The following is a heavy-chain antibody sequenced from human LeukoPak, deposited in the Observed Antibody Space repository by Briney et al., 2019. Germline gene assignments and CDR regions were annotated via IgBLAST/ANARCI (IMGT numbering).Heavy chain of an antibody. Sequence: SETLSLTCTVSGGSISSYYWSWIRQPPGKGLEWIGYIYYSGSTNYNPSLKSRVTISVDTSKNQFSLKLSSVTAVYTAVYYCARHGDCSSTSCYSPGRGDDAFDIWGQGTMVTVSS. J-gene: IGHJ3*02. CDR2: IYYSGST. D-gene: IGHD2-2*01. CDR1: GGSISSYY. V-gene: IGHV4-59*08. CDR3: ARHGDCSSTSCYSPGRGDDAFDI.